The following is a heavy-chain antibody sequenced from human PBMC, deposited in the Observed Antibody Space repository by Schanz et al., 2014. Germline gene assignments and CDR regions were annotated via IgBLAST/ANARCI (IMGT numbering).Heavy chain of an antibody. CDR3: TRGGYSYALSAFDI. CDR1: GYTFTSDS. CDR2: ITAYNGDT. J-gene: IGHJ3*02. Sequence: QVQLVQSGTRVKKPGASVKVSCKASGYTFTSDSMHWVRQAPGQGLEWMGWITAYNGDTNYALKLQGRVTITTDTSTGTAYMELRSLRSDDTALYYCTRGGYSYALSAFDIWGQGTMVTVSS. D-gene: IGHD5-18*01. V-gene: IGHV1-18*04.